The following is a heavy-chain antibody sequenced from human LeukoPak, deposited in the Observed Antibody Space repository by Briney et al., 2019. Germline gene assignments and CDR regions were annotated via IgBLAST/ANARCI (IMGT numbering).Heavy chain of an antibody. CDR2: TNSDETST. Sequence: PGGSLRLSCAASGFTFSTYWMHWVRQAPGKGPVWVSRTNSDETSTAYADSVKGRFTISRDNAKNTLYLQMNSLGAEDTAVYYCAKDSYYDSSGYPDYWGQGTLVTVSS. D-gene: IGHD3-22*01. CDR1: GFTFSTYW. V-gene: IGHV3-74*01. CDR3: AKDSYYDSSGYPDY. J-gene: IGHJ4*02.